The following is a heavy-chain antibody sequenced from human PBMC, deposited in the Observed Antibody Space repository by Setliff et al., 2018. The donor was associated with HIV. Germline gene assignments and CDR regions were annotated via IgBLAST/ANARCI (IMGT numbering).Heavy chain of an antibody. D-gene: IGHD5-12*01. CDR1: GYNFATYY. J-gene: IGHJ4*02. V-gene: IGHV5-51*01. Sequence: PGESLKISCKTSGYNFATYYITWVRQMPGKGLEWIGRINPGDSDTGYSPSFQGQVTISADKSISTTYLQWNSLKASDTAMYYCATRLLGYSGLGYWGQGTLVTVYS. CDR2: INPGDSDT. CDR3: ATRLLGYSGLGY.